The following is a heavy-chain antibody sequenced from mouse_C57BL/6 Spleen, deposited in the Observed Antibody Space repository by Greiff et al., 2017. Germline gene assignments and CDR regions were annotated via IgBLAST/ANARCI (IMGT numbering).Heavy chain of an antibody. J-gene: IGHJ2*01. Sequence: EVHLVESGGGLVKPGGSLKLSCAASGFTFSSYTMSWVRQTPEKRLEWVATISGGGGNTYYPDSVKGRFTISRDNAKNTLYLQMSSLRSEDTALYYCARQTFYYFDYWGQGTTLTVSS. CDR2: ISGGGGNT. CDR3: ARQTFYYFDY. V-gene: IGHV5-9*01. CDR1: GFTFSSYT.